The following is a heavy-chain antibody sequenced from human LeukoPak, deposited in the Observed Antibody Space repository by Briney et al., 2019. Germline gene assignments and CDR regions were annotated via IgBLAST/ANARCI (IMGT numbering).Heavy chain of an antibody. J-gene: IGHJ3*02. CDR3: ARDRPHAAFDM. CDR2: IYPGDSDT. CDR1: GYSFTSYW. V-gene: IGHV5-51*01. Sequence: GESLKISCKGSGYSFTSYWIGWVRQVPGKGREWMGIIYPGDSDTRYSPSFQGPVTISAHKSISTAYLPWSSLKASDTAMYYCARDRPHAAFDMWGQRTMATVSS.